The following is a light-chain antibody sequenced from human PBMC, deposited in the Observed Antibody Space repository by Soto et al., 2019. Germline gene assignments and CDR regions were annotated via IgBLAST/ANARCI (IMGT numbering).Light chain of an antibody. Sequence: EIVLTHSPGTLSLSPWERATLSCRASQSVSSSYLAWYQQKPGQAPRLLISGASSRATGIPDRFSGSGSGTDFTLTISRLEPEDFAVYYCQQYNNWPPVTFGGGTKVDIK. CDR1: QSVSSSY. J-gene: IGKJ4*01. V-gene: IGKV3-20*01. CDR2: GAS. CDR3: QQYNNWPPVT.